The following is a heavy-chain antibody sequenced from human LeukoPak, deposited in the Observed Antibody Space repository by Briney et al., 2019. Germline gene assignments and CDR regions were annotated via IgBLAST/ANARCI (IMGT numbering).Heavy chain of an antibody. V-gene: IGHV4-34*01. J-gene: IGHJ4*02. CDR3: ARTVVRDYYFDY. Sequence: SETLSLTCTVFYGSLSGYYWSWIRQPPGKGLEWIGEINHNGNTNYNPSLKSRVTISVDTSKNQFSLKLSSVTAADTAVYYCARTVVRDYYFDYWGQGTLVTVSS. D-gene: IGHD3-10*01. CDR1: YGSLSGYY. CDR2: INHNGNT.